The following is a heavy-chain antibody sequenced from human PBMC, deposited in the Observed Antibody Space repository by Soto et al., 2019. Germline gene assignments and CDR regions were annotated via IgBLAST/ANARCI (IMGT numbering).Heavy chain of an antibody. CDR3: ARDTARAMVRIYYGMDV. CDR1: GFTFSSYG. V-gene: IGHV3-33*01. CDR2: IWYDGSNK. D-gene: IGHD3-10*01. Sequence: PGGCLRLCCAACGFTFSSYGMHWVRKAPGKGLEWVAVIWYDGSNKYYADSVKGRFTISRDNSKNTLYLQMNSLRAEDTAVYYCARDTARAMVRIYYGMDVWGQGTTVTVSS. J-gene: IGHJ6*02.